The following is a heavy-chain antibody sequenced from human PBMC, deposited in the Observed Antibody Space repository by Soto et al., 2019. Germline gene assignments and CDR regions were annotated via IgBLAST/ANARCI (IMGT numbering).Heavy chain of an antibody. CDR2: IYTSGST. CDR1: GGSISSYY. J-gene: IGHJ4*02. CDR3: AREGSLYGAGSYYGY. D-gene: IGHD3-10*01. V-gene: IGHV4-4*07. Sequence: QVQLQESGPGLVKPSETLSLTCTVSGGSISSYYWSWIRQPAGKGLEWIGRIYTSGSTNYNPSLKSRVTMSVDTSKNQFSRKLSSVTAADTAVYYCAREGSLYGAGSYYGYWGQGTLVTVSS.